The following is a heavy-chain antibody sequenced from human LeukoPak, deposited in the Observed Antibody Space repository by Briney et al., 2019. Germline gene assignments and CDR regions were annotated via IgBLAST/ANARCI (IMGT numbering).Heavy chain of an antibody. CDR1: GFTFSSYA. V-gene: IGHV3-23*01. J-gene: IGHJ4*02. Sequence: GGSLRLSCAASGFTFSSYAMSWVRQAPGKGLEWVSAISGSGGNTYYADSVKGRFTISRDNSKNTLYLQMNSLRAEDTAVYYCAKAGYDFWSGSLDYWGQGTLVTVSS. D-gene: IGHD3-3*01. CDR2: ISGSGGNT. CDR3: AKAGYDFWSGSLDY.